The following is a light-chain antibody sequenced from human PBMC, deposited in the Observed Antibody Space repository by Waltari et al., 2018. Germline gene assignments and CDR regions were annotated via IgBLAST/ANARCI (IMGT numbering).Light chain of an antibody. V-gene: IGLV3-21*02. J-gene: IGLJ2*01. Sequence: SYVLTQAPSVSVPPGQTTKLTFGGIQLGTRGVYWFEQKPGQAPVLVIYDETDRPAGIPDRFSGSKSGSTATLTISRVEDGDEAEYYCQVWDGTKDHPYVLFGGGTKLTVL. CDR1: QLGTRG. CDR3: QVWDGTKDHPYVL. CDR2: DET.